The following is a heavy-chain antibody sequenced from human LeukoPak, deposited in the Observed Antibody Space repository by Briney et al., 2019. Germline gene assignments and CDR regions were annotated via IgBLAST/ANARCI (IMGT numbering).Heavy chain of an antibody. Sequence: GASVKVSCKASGYTFTSYGISWVRQAPGQGLEWMGWISAYNGNTNYAQKLQGRVTMTTDTSTSTAYMELRSLRFDDTAVYYCARTSSYRSTSWNFDYWGQGTLVTVSS. CDR3: ARTSSYRSTSWNFDY. CDR1: GYTFTSYG. J-gene: IGHJ4*02. CDR2: ISAYNGNT. D-gene: IGHD2-2*01. V-gene: IGHV1-18*01.